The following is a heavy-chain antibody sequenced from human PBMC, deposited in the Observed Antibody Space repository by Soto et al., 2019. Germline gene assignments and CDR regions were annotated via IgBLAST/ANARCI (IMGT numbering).Heavy chain of an antibody. CDR3: ANSDYGDYEGY. V-gene: IGHV3-30*18. CDR1: GFTFSSYG. D-gene: IGHD4-17*01. CDR2: ISYDGSNK. Sequence: GGSLRLSCAASGFTFSSYGMHWVRQAPGKGLEWVAVISYDGSNKYYADSVKGRFTISRDNSKNTLYLQMNSLRAEDTAVYYCANSDYGDYEGYWGQGTLVTVSS. J-gene: IGHJ4*02.